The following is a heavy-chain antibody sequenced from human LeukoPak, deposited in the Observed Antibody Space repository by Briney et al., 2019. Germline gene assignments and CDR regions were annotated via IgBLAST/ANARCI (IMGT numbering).Heavy chain of an antibody. V-gene: IGHV3-53*01. D-gene: IGHD3/OR15-3a*01. CDR2: IYSGGTT. Sequence: PGGSLRLSCAASGFTVISNYMTWVRQAPGKGLEWVSVIYSGGTTYYADSVKGRFTISRDNSKNTLNLQMNSLRAEDTAVYYCAIVRGLLSGMDVWGKGTTVTVSS. J-gene: IGHJ6*04. CDR3: AIVRGLLSGMDV. CDR1: GFTVISNY.